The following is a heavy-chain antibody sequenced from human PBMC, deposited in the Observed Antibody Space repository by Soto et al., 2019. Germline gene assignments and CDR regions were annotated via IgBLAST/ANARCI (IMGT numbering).Heavy chain of an antibody. CDR1: GFIFNDYS. D-gene: IGHD5-12*01. CDR3: VRAGHVYDVHYYGMDG. CDR2: ISSSGTYI. Sequence: EEQLAESGGGLVKPGGSLRLSCAASGFIFNDYSMDWVRQAPEKGLEWVSSISSSGTYIYYADSVKGRFAISRDNAKNVMYLQMDNLRAEDTAVYYCVRAGHVYDVHYYGMDGWGQGTTVTVSS. J-gene: IGHJ6*02. V-gene: IGHV3-21*01.